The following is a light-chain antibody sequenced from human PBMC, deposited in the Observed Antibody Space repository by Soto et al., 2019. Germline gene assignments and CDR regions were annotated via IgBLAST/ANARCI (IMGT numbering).Light chain of an antibody. CDR2: GAY. CDR3: LQYYNYPFT. V-gene: IGKV1-17*03. J-gene: IGKJ4*01. CDR1: QGISNS. Sequence: INMNQHQSALSASIADTVTLTCQASQGISNSLAWFQQRPGRVPKRLIFGAYTLQSWAPSRFSGSASGAAFTLTISSLQREDFATYYCLQYYNYPFTFGGGTKVDI.